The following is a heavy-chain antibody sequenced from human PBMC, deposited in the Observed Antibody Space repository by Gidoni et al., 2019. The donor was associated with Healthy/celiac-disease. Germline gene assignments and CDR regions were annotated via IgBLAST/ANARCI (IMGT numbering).Heavy chain of an antibody. CDR2: ISSSSSTI. V-gene: IGHV3-48*01. J-gene: IGHJ4*02. Sequence: EVQLVESGGGLVQPGGSRRVSCAASGCTFSSYSMNWVGQAPGKGLGWVSYISSSSSTIYYADSVKGRFTISRDNAKNSLYLQMNSLRAEDTAVYYCARDGYSGSYDYWGQGTLVTVSS. CDR1: GCTFSSYS. D-gene: IGHD1-26*01. CDR3: ARDGYSGSYDY.